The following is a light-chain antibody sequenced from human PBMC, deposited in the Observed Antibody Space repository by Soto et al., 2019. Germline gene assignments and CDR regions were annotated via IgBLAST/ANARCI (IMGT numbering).Light chain of an antibody. J-gene: IGKJ5*01. V-gene: IGKV1-12*01. Sequence: DFQRTPSPSAVSATVHDGVALTCRASQGIGTWLGWYQQKPGKAPNLLISGASSLQSGVPSRFSASGSGTDFTLTISSLQPDDFATYYCQQTHSFPLTFGQGTHWR. CDR1: QGIGTW. CDR2: GAS. CDR3: QQTHSFPLT.